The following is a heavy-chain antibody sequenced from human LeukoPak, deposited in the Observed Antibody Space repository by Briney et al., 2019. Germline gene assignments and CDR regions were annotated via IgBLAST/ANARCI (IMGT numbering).Heavy chain of an antibody. CDR3: AQLLYYDGTVYSTYYFDF. D-gene: IGHD3-22*01. CDR1: GFSLSTSGVA. J-gene: IGHJ4*02. Sequence: SGPTLVKPTQTLALTCTFSGFSLSTSGVAVAWIRQPPGKALEWLALIYWDDDKRYSPSLKSRLTITKDTSKNQVVLTLTNMDPVDTGTDYCAQLLYYDGTVYSTYYFDFWGQGALVTVSS. V-gene: IGHV2-5*02. CDR2: IYWDDDK.